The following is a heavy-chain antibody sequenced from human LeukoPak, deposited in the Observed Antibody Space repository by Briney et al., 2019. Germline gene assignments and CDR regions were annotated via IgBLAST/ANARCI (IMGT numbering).Heavy chain of an antibody. V-gene: IGHV3-49*03. Sequence: GGSLRLSCTASGFTFGDYAMSWFRQAPGKGLEWVGFIRSKAYGGTTEYAASAKGRFTISRDDSKSIAYLQMNSLKTEDTAVYYCTRGGDCSSTSCFDYWGQGTLVTVSS. J-gene: IGHJ4*02. CDR2: IRSKAYGGTT. CDR3: TRGGDCSSTSCFDY. CDR1: GFTFGDYA. D-gene: IGHD2-2*01.